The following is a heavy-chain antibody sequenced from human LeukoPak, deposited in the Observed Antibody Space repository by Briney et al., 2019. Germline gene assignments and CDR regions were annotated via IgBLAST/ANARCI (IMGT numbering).Heavy chain of an antibody. CDR1: GGSISSSSYY. Sequence: SETLSLTCTVSGGSISSSSYYWGWIRQPPGKGLEWIGSIYYSGSTYYNPSLKSRVTISVDTSKNQFSLKLSSVTAADTAVYYCARDKGLLWFGESGNAFDIWGQGTMVTVSS. J-gene: IGHJ3*02. CDR2: IYYSGST. CDR3: ARDKGLLWFGESGNAFDI. V-gene: IGHV4-39*07. D-gene: IGHD3-10*01.